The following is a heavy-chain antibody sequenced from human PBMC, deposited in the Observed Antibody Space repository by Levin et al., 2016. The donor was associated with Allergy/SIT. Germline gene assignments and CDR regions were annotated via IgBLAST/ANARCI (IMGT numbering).Heavy chain of an antibody. CDR2: IYYSGST. CDR1: GGSISSSSYY. J-gene: IGHJ4*02. V-gene: IGHV4-39*01. CDR3: ARHHHTRLDRRDGYNWHY. D-gene: IGHD5-24*01. Sequence: SETLSLTCTVSGGSISSSSYYWGWIRQPPGKGLEWIGSIYYSGSTYYNPSLKSRVTISVDTSKNQFSLKLSSVTAADTAVYYCARHHHTRLDRRDGYNWHYWGQGTLVTVSS.